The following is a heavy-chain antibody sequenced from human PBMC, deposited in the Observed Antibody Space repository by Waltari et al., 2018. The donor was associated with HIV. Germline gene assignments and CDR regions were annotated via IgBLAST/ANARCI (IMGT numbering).Heavy chain of an antibody. V-gene: IGHV4-59*11. CDR3: AGGYTYGSEFDY. Sequence: QVHLQESGPGLVRPSEPLSLTCTVSAGSITSLYWSWIRQPPGKRLQWIGYVFHEGGTNSYPSLKSRVTMSVDTSKNQFSLSLRSVTAADTAIYYCAGGYTYGSEFDYWGQGILVTVSS. CDR2: VFHEGGT. CDR1: AGSITSLY. D-gene: IGHD5-18*01. J-gene: IGHJ4*02.